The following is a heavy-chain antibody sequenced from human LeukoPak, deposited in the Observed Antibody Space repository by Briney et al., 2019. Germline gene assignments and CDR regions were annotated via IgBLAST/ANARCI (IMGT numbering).Heavy chain of an antibody. J-gene: IGHJ4*02. Sequence: QPGGSLRLSCAASGFTFSSYGMHWVRQAPGKGLEWVAVISYGGSNKYYADSVKGRFTISRDNSKNTLYLQMNSLRPEDTAVYYCANTDTTWGVSSSWSGRFDYWGQGTLVTVSS. V-gene: IGHV3-30*18. CDR1: GFTFSSYG. CDR3: ANTDTTWGVSSSWSGRFDY. CDR2: ISYGGSNK. D-gene: IGHD6-13*01.